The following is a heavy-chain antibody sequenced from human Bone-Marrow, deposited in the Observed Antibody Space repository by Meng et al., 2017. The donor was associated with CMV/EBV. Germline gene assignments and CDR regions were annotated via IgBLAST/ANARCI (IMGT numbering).Heavy chain of an antibody. D-gene: IGHD3-10*01. CDR3: ASSHYYGSGSYYRGWFDP. CDR2: IYYSGST. J-gene: IGHJ5*02. Sequence: SETLSLTCNVSGGSISSYYWSWIRQPPGKGLEWIGYIYYSGSTNYNPSLTSRVTISVDTSKNQFSLKLSSVTAADTAVYYCASSHYYGSGSYYRGWFDPWGQGTLVTVSS. V-gene: IGHV4-59*12. CDR1: GGSISSYY.